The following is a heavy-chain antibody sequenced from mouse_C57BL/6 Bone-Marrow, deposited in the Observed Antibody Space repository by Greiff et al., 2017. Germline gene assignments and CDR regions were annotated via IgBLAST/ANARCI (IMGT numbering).Heavy chain of an antibody. CDR2: ISSGGSYT. CDR3: ARESWLPNYYAMDY. J-gene: IGHJ4*01. Sequence: DVKLVESGGDLVKPGGSLKLSCAASGFTFSSYGMSWVRQTPDKRLEWVATISSGGSYTYYPDSVKGRFTISRDNAKNTLYLQMSSLKSEDTAMYYCARESWLPNYYAMDYWGQGTSVTVSS. D-gene: IGHD2-2*01. CDR1: GFTFSSYG. V-gene: IGHV5-6*02.